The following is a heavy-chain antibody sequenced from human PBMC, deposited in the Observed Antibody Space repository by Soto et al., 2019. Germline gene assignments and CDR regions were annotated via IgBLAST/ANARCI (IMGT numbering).Heavy chain of an antibody. V-gene: IGHV3-11*06. J-gene: IGHJ6*02. CDR1: GFTFSDYY. CDR2: ISSSSSYT. D-gene: IGHD5-12*01. CDR3: ARDMAISGYDLSYYYGMDV. Sequence: GGSLRLSCAASGFTFSDYYMSWIRQAPGKGLEGVSYISSSSSYTNYADSVKVRFTISRDNAKNSLYLQMNSLRAEDTAVYYCARDMAISGYDLSYYYGMDVWGQGTTVTVSS.